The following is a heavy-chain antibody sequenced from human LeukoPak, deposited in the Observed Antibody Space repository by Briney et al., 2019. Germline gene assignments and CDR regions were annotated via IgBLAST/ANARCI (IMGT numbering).Heavy chain of an antibody. Sequence: PGRSLRLSCAASGFTFSSYGMHWARQAPGKGLEWVAVIWYDGSNKYYADSVKGRFTISRDNSRNTLYLQMNSLRAEDTAVYYCAKGGDTYDFWSGYYTGRHYYYYMDVWGKGTTVTVSS. J-gene: IGHJ6*03. CDR2: IWYDGSNK. D-gene: IGHD3-3*01. CDR1: GFTFSSYG. V-gene: IGHV3-33*06. CDR3: AKGGDTYDFWSGYYTGRHYYYYMDV.